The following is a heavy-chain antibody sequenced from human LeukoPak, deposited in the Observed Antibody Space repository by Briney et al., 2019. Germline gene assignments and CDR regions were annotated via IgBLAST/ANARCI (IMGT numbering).Heavy chain of an antibody. CDR3: ARGKDGYNYVPDS. J-gene: IGHJ4*02. V-gene: IGHV1-8*01. CDR1: GYTFTSYD. D-gene: IGHD5-24*01. Sequence: ASVKASCKASGYTFTSYDINWVRQATGQVSEWNGWMNPNSANTVYAKTFQGRVTMTRDTSISTAYMELSSLITEDPAIYYCARGKDGYNYVPDSWGQGTLVTVSS. CDR2: MNPNSANT.